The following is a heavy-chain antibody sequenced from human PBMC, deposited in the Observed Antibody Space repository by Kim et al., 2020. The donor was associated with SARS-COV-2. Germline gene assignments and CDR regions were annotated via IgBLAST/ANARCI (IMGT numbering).Heavy chain of an antibody. D-gene: IGHD3-22*01. CDR1: GGSISSSSYY. Sequence: SETLSLTCTVSGGSISSSSYYWGWIRQPPGKGLEWIGSIYYSGSTYYNPSLKSRVTISVDTSKNQFSLKLSSVTAADTAVYYCARSYYYDSPGDAFDIWGQETMVTVSS. CDR3: ARSYYYDSPGDAFDI. CDR2: IYYSGST. J-gene: IGHJ3*02. V-gene: IGHV4-39*01.